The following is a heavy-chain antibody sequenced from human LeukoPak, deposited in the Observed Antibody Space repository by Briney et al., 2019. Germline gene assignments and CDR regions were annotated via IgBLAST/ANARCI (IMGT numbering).Heavy chain of an antibody. CDR2: IYHSGST. J-gene: IGHJ4*02. D-gene: IGHD2-21*02. CDR3: ARVRGKVMTYFDY. Sequence: SETLSLTCAVSGGSISSGGYSWSWIRQPPGKGLEWIGYIYHSGSTYYNPSLKSRVTISVDRSKNQFSLKLSSVTAADTAVYYCARVRGKVMTYFDYWGQGTLVTVSS. CDR1: GGSISSGGYS. V-gene: IGHV4-30-2*01.